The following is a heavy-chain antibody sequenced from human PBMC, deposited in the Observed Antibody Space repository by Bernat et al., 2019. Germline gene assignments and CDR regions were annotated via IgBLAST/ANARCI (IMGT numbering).Heavy chain of an antibody. Sequence: EVQLLESGGGLVQPGGSLRLTCAASGFTFSSYAMSWVRQAPGKGLEWVSAISGSGGSTYYADSVKGRFTISRDNSKNTLYLQMNSLRAEDTAVYYCAKNLVYYYYYYMDVWGKGTTVTVSS. CDR3: AKNLVYYYYYYMDV. CDR1: GFTFSSYA. J-gene: IGHJ6*03. CDR2: ISGSGGST. V-gene: IGHV3-23*01. D-gene: IGHD6-6*01.